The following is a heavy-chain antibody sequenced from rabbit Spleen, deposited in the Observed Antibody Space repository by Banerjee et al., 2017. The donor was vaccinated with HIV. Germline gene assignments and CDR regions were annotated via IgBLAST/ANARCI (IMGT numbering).Heavy chain of an antibody. CDR3: VREVAAKFSL. Sequence: QLKESGGGLVQPGGSLKLSCKASGFTLSSYYMNWVRQAPGKGLEWIGYIDPLFGITYYANWVNGRFSISRENAQNTVFLQMTSLTVADTATYFCVREVAAKFSLWGQGTLVTVS. D-gene: IGHD4-1*01. J-gene: IGHJ4*01. V-gene: IGHV1S7*01. CDR1: GFTLSSYY. CDR2: IDPLFGIT.